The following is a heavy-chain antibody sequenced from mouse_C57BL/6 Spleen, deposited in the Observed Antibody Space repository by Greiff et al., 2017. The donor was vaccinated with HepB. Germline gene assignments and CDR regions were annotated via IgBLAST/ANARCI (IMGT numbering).Heavy chain of an antibody. V-gene: IGHV5-9-1*02. CDR1: GFTFSSYA. D-gene: IGHD1-1*01. CDR2: ISSGGDYI. J-gene: IGHJ3*01. Sequence: DVHLVESGEGLVKPGGSLKLSCAASGFTFSSYAMSWVRQTPEKRLEWVAYISSGGDYIYYADTVKGRFTISRDNARNTLYLQMSSLKSEDTAMYYCTRVFYYGSSHWGQGTLVTVSA. CDR3: TRVFYYGSSH.